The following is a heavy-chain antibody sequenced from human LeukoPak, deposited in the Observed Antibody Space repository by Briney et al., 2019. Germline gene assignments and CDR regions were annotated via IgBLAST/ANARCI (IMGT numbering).Heavy chain of an antibody. V-gene: IGHV3-21*04. J-gene: IGHJ5*02. CDR3: AKAQYYDILTGPPGFDP. CDR1: GFTFSSYS. CDR2: ISSSSSYI. D-gene: IGHD3-9*01. Sequence: GGSLRLSCTASGFTFSSYSMNWVRQAPGKGLEWVSSISSSSSYIYYADSVKGRFTISRDNAKNSLYLQMNSLRAEDTAVYYCAKAQYYDILTGPPGFDPWGQGTLVTVSS.